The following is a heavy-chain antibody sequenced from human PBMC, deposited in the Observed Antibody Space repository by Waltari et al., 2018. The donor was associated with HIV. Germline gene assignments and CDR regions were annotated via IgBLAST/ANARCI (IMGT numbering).Heavy chain of an antibody. J-gene: IGHJ6*03. Sequence: QVHLVQSGAEVKKPGASVTVSCKASGYTLTGYYLHWVRQAPGQGLEWMGRINPNSGGANYAQKFQGRVTMTRDTSISTAYMELSGLRSDDTAVYYCASTYGSGSSYFYYYYMDVWGKGTTVTVSS. V-gene: IGHV1-2*06. D-gene: IGHD3-10*01. CDR3: ASTYGSGSSYFYYYYMDV. CDR1: GYTLTGYY. CDR2: INPNSGGA.